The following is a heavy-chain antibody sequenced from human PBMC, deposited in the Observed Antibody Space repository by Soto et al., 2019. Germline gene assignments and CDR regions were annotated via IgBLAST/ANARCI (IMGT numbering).Heavy chain of an antibody. CDR1: GYRFSTYC. J-gene: IGHJ4*02. CDR3: ARRYIAAPATAFDL. CDR2: IYPADSDT. Sequence: GESLKLSCQGSGYRFSTYCIHWVRQLPGKGLESVWIIYPADSDTRYSPSFQGQVTISADKTISTTYLQWSSLKASDTAMYFCARRYIAAPATAFDLWGQGTPVTVSS. D-gene: IGHD6-13*01. V-gene: IGHV5-51*01.